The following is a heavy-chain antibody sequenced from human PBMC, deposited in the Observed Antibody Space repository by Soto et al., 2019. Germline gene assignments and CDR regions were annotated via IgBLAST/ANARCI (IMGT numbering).Heavy chain of an antibody. CDR3: ARDLQGYCSSTSCYTGAFDI. D-gene: IGHD2-2*02. J-gene: IGHJ3*02. CDR1: GGTFSSYA. Sequence: QVQLVQSGAEVKKPGSSVKVSCKASGGTFSSYAISWVRQAPGQGLEWMGGIIPIFGTANYAQKFQGRVTITADKSTSTAYRELSSLRSEDTAVYYCARDLQGYCSSTSCYTGAFDIWGQGTMVTVSS. CDR2: IIPIFGTA. V-gene: IGHV1-69*06.